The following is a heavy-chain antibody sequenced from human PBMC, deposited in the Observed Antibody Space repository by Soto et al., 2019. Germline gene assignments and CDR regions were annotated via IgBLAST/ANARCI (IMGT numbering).Heavy chain of an antibody. CDR1: GFTFSSYA. J-gene: IGHJ3*02. CDR2: ISYDGSNK. CDR3: VRSQRIGTYYYDRGYDAFDI. D-gene: IGHD3-22*01. Sequence: GGSLRLSCAASGFTFSSYAMHWVRQAPGKGLEWVAVISYDGSNKYYADSVKGRFTISRDNSKNTLYLQMNSLRAEDTAVYYCVRSQRIGTYYYDRGYDAFDIWGQGTMVTVSS. V-gene: IGHV3-30-3*01.